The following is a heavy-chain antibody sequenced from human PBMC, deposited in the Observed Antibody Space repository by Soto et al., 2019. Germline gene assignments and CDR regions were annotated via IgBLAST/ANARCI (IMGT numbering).Heavy chain of an antibody. CDR3: AKGGEGSCSRTSCPYFSDS. J-gene: IGHJ5*02. V-gene: IGHV3-23*01. Sequence: EVQLLDSGGGLVQPGGSLRLSCAASGFTFRTYAMSWVRQAPGMGLEWVSTISDSGTTYYANSVKGRFTISRDNSRNTLDLQMNSVSVEDTAVYYCAKGGEGSCSRTSCPYFSDSWGQGTLVTVSS. CDR2: ISDSGTT. D-gene: IGHD2-2*01. CDR1: GFTFRTYA.